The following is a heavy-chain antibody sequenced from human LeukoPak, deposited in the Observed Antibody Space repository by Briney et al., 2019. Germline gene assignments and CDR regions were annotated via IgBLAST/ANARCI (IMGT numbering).Heavy chain of an antibody. CDR3: ARPRGCGSSRCNNFDY. CDR2: IKQDGSEK. D-gene: IGHD2-2*01. V-gene: IGHV3-7*01. Sequence: PGGSLRLSCAASGFTFSSFWMRWVRQAPGKGLELVANIKQDGSEKYYVDSVQGRFTISRDNAKNSLYLQMNSLRAEDTAVYYCARPRGCGSSRCNNFDYWGQGTLVTVSS. CDR1: GFTFSSFW. J-gene: IGHJ4*02.